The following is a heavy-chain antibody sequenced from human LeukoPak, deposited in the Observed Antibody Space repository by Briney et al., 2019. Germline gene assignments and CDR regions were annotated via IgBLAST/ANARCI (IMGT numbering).Heavy chain of an antibody. D-gene: IGHD3-10*01. CDR3: AKVYGSGSYPDY. Sequence: GGSLRLSCAASGFTFSSHAMSWVRQAPGKGLEWVSAMSGSGGSTYYADSVKGRFTISRDNSNNTLYLQTNSLRADDTAVYYCAKVYGSGSYPDYWGQGTLVTVSS. CDR1: GFTFSSHA. CDR2: MSGSGGST. V-gene: IGHV3-23*01. J-gene: IGHJ4*02.